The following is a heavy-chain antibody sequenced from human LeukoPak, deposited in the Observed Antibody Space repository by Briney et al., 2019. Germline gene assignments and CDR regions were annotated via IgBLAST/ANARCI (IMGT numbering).Heavy chain of an antibody. Sequence: SETLSLTCTVSGGSISSGGYYWRWIRQHPGKGLEWIGYIYYSGTTYYNPSLKSRVTISVDTSKNQFSLKLSSVTAADTAVYYCARVAGGYNYGAGYYYYYMDVWGKGTTVTVSS. D-gene: IGHD5-24*01. CDR1: GGSISSGGYY. CDR3: ARVAGGYNYGAGYYYYYMDV. CDR2: IYYSGTT. V-gene: IGHV4-31*03. J-gene: IGHJ6*03.